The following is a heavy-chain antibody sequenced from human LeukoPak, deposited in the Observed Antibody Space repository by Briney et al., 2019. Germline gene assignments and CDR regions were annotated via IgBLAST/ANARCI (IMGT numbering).Heavy chain of an antibody. D-gene: IGHD3-22*01. CDR2: IYYSGST. J-gene: IGHJ4*02. CDR1: GGSISSSHYY. CDR3: AIAMNYYDSTSVFDY. Sequence: SETLSLTCTVSGGSISSSHYYWGWIRQPPGKGLEWIGSIYYSGSTYYNPSLKSRVTISVDTSKNQFSLKLSSVTAADTAVYYCAIAMNYYDSTSVFDYWGQGTLVTVSS. V-gene: IGHV4-39*01.